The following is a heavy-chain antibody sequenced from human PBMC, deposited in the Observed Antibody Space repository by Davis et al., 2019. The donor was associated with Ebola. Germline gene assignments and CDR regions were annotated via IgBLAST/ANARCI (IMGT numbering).Heavy chain of an antibody. J-gene: IGHJ5*02. Sequence: PSETLSLTCTVSGGSISSYYWSWIRQPPGKGLEWIGYIYYSGSTNYNPSLKSRVTISVDTSKNQFSLKLSSVTAAATAVYYCARFAGRDLYGDYLSWFDPWGQGTLVTVSS. V-gene: IGHV4-59*01. CDR3: ARFAGRDLYGDYLSWFDP. CDR1: GGSISSYY. D-gene: IGHD4-17*01. CDR2: IYYSGST.